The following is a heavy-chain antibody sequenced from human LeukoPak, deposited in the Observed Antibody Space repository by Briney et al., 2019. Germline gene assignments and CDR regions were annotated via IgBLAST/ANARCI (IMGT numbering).Heavy chain of an antibody. CDR2: MNPNTGNA. Sequence: GASVKVSCKASGYTFTNFDVNWVRQATGQGLEWMGWMNPNTGNAGYAQKFQDRVTITWDASIGTAYMDLSSLRVDDTAVYYCARDCAVAVWTFDYWGQGTLVTVS. V-gene: IGHV1-8*02. J-gene: IGHJ4*02. D-gene: IGHD6-19*01. CDR1: GYTFTNFD. CDR3: ARDCAVAVWTFDY.